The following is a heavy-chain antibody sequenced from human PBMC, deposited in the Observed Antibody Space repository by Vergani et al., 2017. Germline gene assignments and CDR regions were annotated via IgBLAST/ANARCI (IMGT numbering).Heavy chain of an antibody. V-gene: IGHV3-49*03. Sequence: EVQLVESGGGLVQPGRSLRLSCTASGFTFGDYAMSWFRQAPGKGLEWVGFIRSKAYGGTTDYAAPVKGRFTISRDDSKNTLYLQMNSLKTEDTAVYYCTTEQPVSVVTVDYWGQGTLVTVSS. D-gene: IGHD4-23*01. CDR3: TTEQPVSVVTVDY. CDR2: IRSKAYGGTT. J-gene: IGHJ4*02. CDR1: GFTFGDYA.